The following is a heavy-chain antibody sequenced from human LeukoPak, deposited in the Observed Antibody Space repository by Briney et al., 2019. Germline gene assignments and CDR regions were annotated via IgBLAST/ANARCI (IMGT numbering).Heavy chain of an antibody. J-gene: IGHJ4*02. CDR2: IYSGGST. D-gene: IGHD4-17*01. CDR3: ARGVDGDYSFDY. CDR1: GFTVSSNH. V-gene: IGHV3-53*01. Sequence: GGSLRLSCAASGFTVSSNHMSWVRQAPGKGLEWVSVIYSGGSTYYADSVKGRFTISRDNSKNTLYLQMNSLRAEDTAVYYCARGVDGDYSFDYWGQGTLVTVSS.